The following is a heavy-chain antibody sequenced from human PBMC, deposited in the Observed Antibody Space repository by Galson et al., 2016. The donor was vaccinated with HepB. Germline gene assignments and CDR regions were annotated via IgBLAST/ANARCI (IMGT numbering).Heavy chain of an antibody. CDR3: AKDPRVLLWFGELLL. J-gene: IGHJ4*02. Sequence: SLRLSCAASGFTFSNYAMNWVRQAPGKGLEWVSMITTTGGSTYYADSVQGRFTISRDNSKNTLYLQLNSLRAEDTAVYYCAKDPRVLLWFGELLLWGQGTLVTVSS. CDR1: GFTFSNYA. D-gene: IGHD3-10*01. V-gene: IGHV3-23*01. CDR2: ITTTGGST.